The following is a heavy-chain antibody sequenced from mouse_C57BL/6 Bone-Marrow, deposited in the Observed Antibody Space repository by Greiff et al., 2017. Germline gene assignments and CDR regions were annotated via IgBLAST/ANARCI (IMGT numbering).Heavy chain of an antibody. Sequence: QVQLQQPGAELVKPGASVKLSCKASGYTFTSYWMHWVKQRPGQGLEWIGMIHPNSGSTNYNEKFKSKATLTVDKSSSTAYMQLSSLTSEDSAVYYCARPFYYGSNDYWGQGTTLTVSS. CDR1: GYTFTSYW. J-gene: IGHJ2*01. D-gene: IGHD1-1*01. CDR3: ARPFYYGSNDY. CDR2: IHPNSGST. V-gene: IGHV1-64*01.